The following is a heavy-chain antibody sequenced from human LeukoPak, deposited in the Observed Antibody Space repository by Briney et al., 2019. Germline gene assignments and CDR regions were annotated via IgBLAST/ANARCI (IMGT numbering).Heavy chain of an antibody. CDR2: TYTDVNT. D-gene: IGHD1-1*01. CDR3: ARKNDPFNAAFDI. Sequence: GGSLRLSCAASGFTVSSSYMSWARQAPGKGLEWVSITYTDVNTNYADSVKGRFTISRDNSQNTLSLQMSSLRAEDTAVYYCARKNDPFNAAFDIWGQGTVVTVSS. CDR1: GFTVSSSY. J-gene: IGHJ3*02. V-gene: IGHV3-53*01.